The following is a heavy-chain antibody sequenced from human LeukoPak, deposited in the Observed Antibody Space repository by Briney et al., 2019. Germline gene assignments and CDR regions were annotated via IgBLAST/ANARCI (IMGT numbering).Heavy chain of an antibody. Sequence: GTSLILSCAASCFTFSTYGMHGVHQAPGKGLEWVALITYDGYYKYYSDSVKGRFTISSDTSKNTLSLQMNSLRAEDTAVYYSARDLSPVVRASPMGYWGQGTLVTVSS. CDR2: ITYDGYYK. CDR3: ARDLSPVVRASPMGY. D-gene: IGHD3-22*01. V-gene: IGHV3-30*03. CDR1: CFTFSTYG. J-gene: IGHJ4*02.